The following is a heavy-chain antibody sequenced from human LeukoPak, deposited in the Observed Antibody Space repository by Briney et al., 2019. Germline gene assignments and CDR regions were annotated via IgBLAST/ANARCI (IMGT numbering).Heavy chain of an antibody. Sequence: PGGSLRLSCAASGFTFSDYYMSWIRQAPGKGLEWVSYISSSSSTIYYADSVKGRFTISRDNAKNSLYLQMNSLRAEDTAVYYCARAGYCSGGSCYSPYYFDYWGQGTLVTVSS. CDR1: GFTFSDYY. CDR2: ISSSSSTI. CDR3: ARAGYCSGGSCYSPYYFDY. D-gene: IGHD2-15*01. J-gene: IGHJ4*02. V-gene: IGHV3-11*04.